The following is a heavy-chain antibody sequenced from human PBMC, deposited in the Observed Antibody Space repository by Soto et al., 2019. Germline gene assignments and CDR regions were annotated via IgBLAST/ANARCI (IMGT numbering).Heavy chain of an antibody. CDR2: ISGDGSSI. Sequence: GSLRLSCDASGFIFSNHPMHWVRQAPGKRLESVSAISGDGSSIYYATAVRGRFTISRDNSRNTLYLQMGGLRGEDTALYYCAREYPPCSNDYWGQGTLVTVSS. V-gene: IGHV3-64*01. CDR3: AREYPPCSNDY. J-gene: IGHJ4*02. D-gene: IGHD2-21*01. CDR1: GFIFSNHP.